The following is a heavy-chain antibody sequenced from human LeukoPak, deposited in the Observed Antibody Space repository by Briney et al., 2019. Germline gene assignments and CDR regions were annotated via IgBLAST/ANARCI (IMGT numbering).Heavy chain of an antibody. Sequence: SETLSLTCTVSGGSISSGSYYWSWIRQPAGKGLEWIGRIYTSGSTNYNPSLKSRVTISVDTSKNQFSLKLSSVTAADTAAYYCARERSSTADQVWWLRWFDPWGQGTLVTVSS. CDR2: IYTSGST. D-gene: IGHD5-12*01. CDR1: GGSISSGSYY. V-gene: IGHV4-61*02. J-gene: IGHJ5*02. CDR3: ARERSSTADQVWWLRWFDP.